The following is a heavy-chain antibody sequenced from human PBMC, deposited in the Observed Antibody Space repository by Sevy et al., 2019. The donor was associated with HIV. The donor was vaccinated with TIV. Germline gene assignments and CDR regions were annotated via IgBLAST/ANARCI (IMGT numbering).Heavy chain of an antibody. CDR1: GGTFSSYA. J-gene: IGHJ4*02. CDR3: ASGYSGYDPIDY. CDR2: IIPIFGTA. Sequence: ASVKVSCKASGGTFSSYAISWVRQAPGQGLEWMGGIIPIFGTANYAQKFQGRVTITADESTSTAYMELSSLRSEDTAMYYCASGYSGYDPIDYWGQGTLVTVSS. V-gene: IGHV1-69*13. D-gene: IGHD5-12*01.